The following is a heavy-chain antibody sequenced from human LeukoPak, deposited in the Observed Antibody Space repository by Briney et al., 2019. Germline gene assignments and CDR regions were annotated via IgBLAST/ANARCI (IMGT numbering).Heavy chain of an antibody. CDR2: IKSKGDGETT. V-gene: IGHV3-15*01. CDR1: GFSFTKPR. CDR3: TTDLGLTMIRGVIVK. J-gene: IGHJ4*02. Sequence: GGSLRLTCADSGFSFTKPRMTWVRQAPGKGLEWVGRIKSKGDGETTDYAAPVEGRFFMSRDDSKATLYLQMNSLKTEDTAVYYCTTDLGLTMIRGVIVKWGQETLVTVSS. D-gene: IGHD3-10*01.